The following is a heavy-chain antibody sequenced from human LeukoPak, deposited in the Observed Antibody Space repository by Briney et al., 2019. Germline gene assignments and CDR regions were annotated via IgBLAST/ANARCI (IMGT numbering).Heavy chain of an antibody. V-gene: IGHV1-18*01. CDR2: ISAYNGNT. CDR3: ARGKHAIDDSSGYYR. D-gene: IGHD3-22*01. J-gene: IGHJ4*02. CDR1: GGTFSKSS. Sequence: RGASVKVSCKASGGTFSKSSISWVRQAPGQGLEWMGWISAYNGNTNYAQKLQGRVTMTTDTSTSTAYMELRSLRSDDTAVYYCARGKHAIDDSSGYYRWGQGTLVTVSS.